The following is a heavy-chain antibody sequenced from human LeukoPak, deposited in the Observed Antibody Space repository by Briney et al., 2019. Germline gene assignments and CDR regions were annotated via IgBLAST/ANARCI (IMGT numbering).Heavy chain of an antibody. CDR2: IYSGGTT. D-gene: IGHD6-19*01. CDR1: GFTVSTNC. CDR3: AIRRDSSGWYRYFDY. J-gene: IGHJ4*02. V-gene: IGHV3-53*01. Sequence: PGGSLRLSCAASGFTVSTNCMTWVRQAPGKGLEWVSTIYSGGTTYYADSVMGRFTISRHNSRNTLYLQMNSLRAEDTAVYYCAIRRDSSGWYRYFDYWGQGTLVTVSS.